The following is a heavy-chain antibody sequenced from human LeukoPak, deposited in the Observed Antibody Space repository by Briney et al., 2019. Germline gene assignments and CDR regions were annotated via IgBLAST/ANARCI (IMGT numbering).Heavy chain of an antibody. D-gene: IGHD3-10*01. CDR1: GGSISSYY. J-gene: IGHJ4*02. CDR2: IYYSGST. CDR3: ARFHGTMDRGASGFDY. Sequence: NPSETLSLTCTVSGGSISSYYWSWIRQPPGKGLEWIGYIYYSGSTNYNPSLKSRVTISVDTSKNQFSLKLSSVTGADTAVYSCARFHGTMDRGASGFDYSGQGTLVSDSS. V-gene: IGHV4-59*01.